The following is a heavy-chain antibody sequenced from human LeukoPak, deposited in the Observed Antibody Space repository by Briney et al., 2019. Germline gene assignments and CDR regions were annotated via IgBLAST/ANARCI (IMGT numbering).Heavy chain of an antibody. D-gene: IGHD3-10*01. CDR1: GGSISSSSYY. Sequence: PSETLSLTCTVSGGSISSSSYYWGWIRQPPGKGLEWIGSIYYSGSTYYNPSLKSRVTISVDTSKNQFSLKLSSVTAADTAVYYCATPLLWFGELLGDAFDIWGQGTMVTVSS. CDR2: IYYSGST. CDR3: ATPLLWFGELLGDAFDI. J-gene: IGHJ3*02. V-gene: IGHV4-39*01.